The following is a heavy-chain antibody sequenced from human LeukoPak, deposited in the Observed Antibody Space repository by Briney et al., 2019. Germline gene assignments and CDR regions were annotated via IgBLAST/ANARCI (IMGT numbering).Heavy chain of an antibody. CDR2: IYYSGST. D-gene: IGHD3-10*01. Sequence: PSETLSLTCTVSGGSISSYYWSWIRQPPGKGLEWIGYIYYSGSTNYNPSLKSRVTISVDTSKNQFSLKLSSVTAADTAVYYCARGRQNDYYGSGSYYMDVWGKGTTVTVSS. CDR1: GGSISSYY. J-gene: IGHJ6*03. CDR3: ARGRQNDYYGSGSYYMDV. V-gene: IGHV4-59*01.